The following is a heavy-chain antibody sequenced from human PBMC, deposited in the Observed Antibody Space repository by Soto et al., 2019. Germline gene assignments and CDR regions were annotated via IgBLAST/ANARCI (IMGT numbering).Heavy chain of an antibody. CDR2: INPGSGVT. CDR3: ARVAGHKNARFDT. D-gene: IGHD1-1*01. CDR1: GYSFTRYH. V-gene: IGHV1-2*02. Sequence: ASVKVSCKASGYSFTRYHMHWVRQAPGQGLEWMGWINPGSGVTNQAQKFQGRVTMTRDTSITTTYMELNSLTSDDTAVYYCARVAGHKNARFDTWGQGALVTVS. J-gene: IGHJ4*02.